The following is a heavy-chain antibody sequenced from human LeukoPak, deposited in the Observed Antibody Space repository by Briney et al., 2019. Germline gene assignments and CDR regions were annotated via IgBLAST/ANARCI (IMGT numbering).Heavy chain of an antibody. J-gene: IGHJ5*02. CDR1: GYTFTIYG. Sequence: ASVTVSFTASGYTFTIYGISWVRQAPGQGLEWMGWISAYNGNTNYAQKLQGRVTMTTDTSTSTAYMELRSLRSDDTAVYYCARDRYDSSGYYPAPDWFDPWGQGTLVTVSS. V-gene: IGHV1-18*01. CDR2: ISAYNGNT. CDR3: ARDRYDSSGYYPAPDWFDP. D-gene: IGHD3-22*01.